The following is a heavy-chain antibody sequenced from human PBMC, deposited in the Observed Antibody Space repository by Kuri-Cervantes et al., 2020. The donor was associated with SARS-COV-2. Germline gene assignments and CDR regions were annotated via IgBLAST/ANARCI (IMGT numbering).Heavy chain of an antibody. CDR3: ARDYVSSGHMLDY. CDR1: GFTFSSYA. Sequence: GESLKISCAASGFTFSSYAMHWVRQAPGKGLEWVTVISYDGSNKYYADSVKGRFTISRDNSKNTLYLQMNSLRAEDTAVYYCARDYVSSGHMLDYWGQGTLVTVSS. J-gene: IGHJ4*02. D-gene: IGHD3-22*01. V-gene: IGHV3-30*04. CDR2: ISYDGSNK.